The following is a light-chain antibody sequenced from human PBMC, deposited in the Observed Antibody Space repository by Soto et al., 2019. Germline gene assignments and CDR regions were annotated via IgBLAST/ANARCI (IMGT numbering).Light chain of an antibody. Sequence: DIMMTQSPGSLAVSLGGRATINCKSSQSVLYTSNNKNYLAWYQQKPRQSPKLLISWASTRESGVPDRFSGSGSGSDFTLSISGLQAEDVAVYYCQQYYASPPTFGQGTKVEIK. CDR2: WAS. CDR1: QSVLYTSNNKNY. J-gene: IGKJ1*01. V-gene: IGKV4-1*01. CDR3: QQYYASPPT.